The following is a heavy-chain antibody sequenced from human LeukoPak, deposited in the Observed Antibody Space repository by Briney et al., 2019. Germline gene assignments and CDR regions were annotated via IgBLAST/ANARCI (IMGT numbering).Heavy chain of an antibody. D-gene: IGHD6-13*01. CDR2: IYNSGTT. J-gene: IGHJ4*02. V-gene: IGHV4-59*01. CDR3: ARDPSAFAGYFDY. CDR1: GGSITSYY. Sequence: SETLSLTCIVSGGSITSYYWSWIRQPPGKGLEWIGYIYNSGTTNYNPSLKSRVTISADTSKNQISLNLSSVTAADTAVYYCARDPSAFAGYFDYWGQGTPVTVFS.